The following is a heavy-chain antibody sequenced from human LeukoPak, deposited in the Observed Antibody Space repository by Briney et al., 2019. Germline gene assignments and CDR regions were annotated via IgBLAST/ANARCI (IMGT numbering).Heavy chain of an antibody. CDR1: GFTFSNAW. CDR3: TTAFYDYVWGSLYYFDY. CDR2: IKSKTDGGTT. V-gene: IGHV3-15*01. D-gene: IGHD3-16*01. J-gene: IGHJ4*02. Sequence: GGSLRLSCAASGFTFSNAWMSWVRQAPGKGLEWVGRIKSKTDGGTTDYAAPVKGRFTISRDDSKNTLYLQMNSLKTEDTAVYYCTTAFYDYVWGSLYYFDYWGQGTLVTVSS.